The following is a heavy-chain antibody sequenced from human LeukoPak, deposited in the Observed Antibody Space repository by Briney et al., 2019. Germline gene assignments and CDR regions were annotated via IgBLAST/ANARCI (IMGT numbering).Heavy chain of an antibody. D-gene: IGHD2-15*01. CDR2: IRYDGSNK. CDR1: GFTFSSYG. J-gene: IGHJ5*02. CDR3: AKDFRYCSGGSCYSEEGNWFDP. V-gene: IGHV3-30*02. Sequence: PGGSLRLSCAASGFTFSSYGMHWVRQAPGKGLEWVAFIRYDGSNKYYADSVKGRFTISRDNSKNTLYLQMNSLRAEDTAVYYCAKDFRYCSGGSCYSEEGNWFDPWGQGTLVTVSS.